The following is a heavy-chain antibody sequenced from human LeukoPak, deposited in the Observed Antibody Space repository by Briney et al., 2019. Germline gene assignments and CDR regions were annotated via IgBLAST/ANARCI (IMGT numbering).Heavy chain of an antibody. CDR2: SYYSGST. D-gene: IGHD1-26*01. CDR1: GCSIRSGGYY. J-gene: IGHJ4*02. CDR3: ARSGNYYSYFDY. Sequence: SQTLSLTCTVSGCSIRSGGYYWSWIRPHPGQGLERIEYSYYSGSTYHNPPLKSRVTISVDPSKNQFSLKLTSVAAADTAVYYCARSGNYYSYFDYWGQGTLVTVSS. V-gene: IGHV4-31*03.